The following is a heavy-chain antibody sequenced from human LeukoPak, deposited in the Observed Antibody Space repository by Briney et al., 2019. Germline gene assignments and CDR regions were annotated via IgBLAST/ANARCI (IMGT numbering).Heavy chain of an antibody. CDR2: ISAYNGNT. Sequence: ASVKVSCKASGYTFTSYSISWVRQAPGQGLEWMGWISAYNGNTNYAQKLQGRVTMTTDTSTSTAYMELSSLRSEDTAVYYCARGMVRGVIITSEMYFDYWGQGTLVTVSS. J-gene: IGHJ4*02. CDR3: ARGMVRGVIITSEMYFDY. CDR1: GYTFTSYS. D-gene: IGHD3-10*01. V-gene: IGHV1-18*01.